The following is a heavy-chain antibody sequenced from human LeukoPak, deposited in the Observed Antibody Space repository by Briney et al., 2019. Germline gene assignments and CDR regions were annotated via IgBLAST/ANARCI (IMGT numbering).Heavy chain of an antibody. CDR2: IKQDGSEK. V-gene: IGHV3-7*03. CDR3: ARGWAAVADPYYFDY. CDR1: GFTFSSYW. D-gene: IGHD6-19*01. Sequence: PGGSLRLSCAASGFTFSSYWMSWVRQAPGKGLEWVANIKQDGSEKYYVDSVKGRFTISRDNAKNSLYLQMNSLRAEDTAVYYCARGWAAVADPYYFDYWGQGTLVTVSS. J-gene: IGHJ4*02.